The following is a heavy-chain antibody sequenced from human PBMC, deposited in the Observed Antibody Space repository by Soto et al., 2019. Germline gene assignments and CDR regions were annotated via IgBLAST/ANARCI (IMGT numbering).Heavy chain of an antibody. J-gene: IGHJ3*02. V-gene: IGHV3-30-3*01. Sequence: QVQLVESGGGVVQPGRSLRLSCAASGFTFSSYAMHWVLQAPGKGLEWVAVISYDGSNKYYADSVKGRFTISRDNSKNTLYLQMNSLRAEDTAGYYCSRDRDYGHAFDIWGQGTMVTVSS. D-gene: IGHD3-10*01. CDR2: ISYDGSNK. CDR3: SRDRDYGHAFDI. CDR1: GFTFSSYA.